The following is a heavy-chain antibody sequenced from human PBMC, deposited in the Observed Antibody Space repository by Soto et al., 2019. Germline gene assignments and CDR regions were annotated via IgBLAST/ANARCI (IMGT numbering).Heavy chain of an antibody. D-gene: IGHD6-13*01. CDR2: IIPIFGTA. CDR1: GGTFSSYA. CDR3: ARGAAAGHYYYGMDV. J-gene: IGHJ6*02. V-gene: IGHV1-69*13. Sequence: ASVKVSCKASGGTFSSYAISWVRQAPGQGLEWMGGIIPIFGTANYAQRFQGRVTITADESTSTAYMELSSLRSEDTAVYYCARGAAAGHYYYGMDVWGQGTTVTVSS.